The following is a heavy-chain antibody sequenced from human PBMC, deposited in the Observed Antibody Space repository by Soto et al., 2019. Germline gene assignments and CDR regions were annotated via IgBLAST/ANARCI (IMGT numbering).Heavy chain of an antibody. Sequence: AGGSLRLSCAASGFNFSSYAMSWVRQAPGKGLEWVSAISGSGGSTYYADSVKGRFTISRDNSKNTLYLQMNSLRAEDTAVYYCARDSNLNWFDPWGQGTLVTVSS. V-gene: IGHV3-23*01. CDR1: GFNFSSYA. CDR2: ISGSGGST. J-gene: IGHJ5*02. CDR3: ARDSNLNWFDP.